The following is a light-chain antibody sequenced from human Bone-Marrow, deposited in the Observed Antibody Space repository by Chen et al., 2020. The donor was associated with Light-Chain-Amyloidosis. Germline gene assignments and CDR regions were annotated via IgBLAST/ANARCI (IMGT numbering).Light chain of an antibody. CDR2: VVS. V-gene: IGLV2-14*01. J-gene: IGLJ3*02. Sequence: QSALTQPASVSGSPCQVITISCTGTSSDVGNYDYVSWYQQHPVHAPKVIIYVVSYRPYGVANSFAGSKSGKTASLTISGVQAEDEAHYYCSSYTSNNAWVFGGGTKLTVL. CDR3: SSYTSNNAWV. CDR1: SSDVGNYDY.